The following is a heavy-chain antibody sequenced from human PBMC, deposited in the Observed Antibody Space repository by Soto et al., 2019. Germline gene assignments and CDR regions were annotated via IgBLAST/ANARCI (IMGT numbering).Heavy chain of an antibody. V-gene: IGHV3-15*07. D-gene: IGHD7-27*01. CDR3: TTWGYI. J-gene: IGHJ3*02. CDR1: GFTFSGAW. Sequence: PGGCLRLSCVGSGFTFSGAWMSWVRQAPGKGLEWVGRIKSRTDGGSAEYAAPVKGRFTISRDDSKNTLYLQMNRLKTEDTAVYYCTTWGYILTQGTMVTVS. CDR2: IKSRTDGGSA.